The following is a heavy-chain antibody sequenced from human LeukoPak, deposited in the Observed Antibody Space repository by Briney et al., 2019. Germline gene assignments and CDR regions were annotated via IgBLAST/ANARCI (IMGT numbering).Heavy chain of an antibody. CDR1: GGSISGNS. D-gene: IGHD2-15*01. CDR3: ARGGSTNWSLDY. Sequence: SETLSLTCTVSGGSISGNSWSWIRQSLGKGLEWIGQILYSGSTNYNPSLKSRVTISVAMSKNQFSLRLNSMTAADTAVYYCARGGSTNWSLDYWGQGTLVTVSS. V-gene: IGHV4-59*01. CDR2: ILYSGST. J-gene: IGHJ4*02.